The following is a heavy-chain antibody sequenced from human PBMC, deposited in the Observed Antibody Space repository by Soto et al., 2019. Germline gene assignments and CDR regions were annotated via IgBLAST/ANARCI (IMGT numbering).Heavy chain of an antibody. Sequence: PSETLSLTCAVSGGSISSGGYSWSWIRQPPGKGLEWIGYIYHSGSTNNNPSLKSRVTISVDKSKNQFSLKLSSMTAADTAVYYCARAAMGGSSWPFDYWGQGTLVTVSS. J-gene: IGHJ4*02. D-gene: IGHD6-13*01. CDR3: ARAAMGGSSWPFDY. CDR2: IYHSGST. V-gene: IGHV4-30-2*01. CDR1: GGSISSGGYS.